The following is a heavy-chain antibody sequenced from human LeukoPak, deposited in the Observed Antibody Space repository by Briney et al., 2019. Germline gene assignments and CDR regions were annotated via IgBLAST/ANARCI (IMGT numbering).Heavy chain of an antibody. CDR2: ISGSGGST. D-gene: IGHD6-13*01. Sequence: PGGSLRLSCAASGFTFSSHAMSWVRQAPGKGLEWVSAISGSGGSTYYADSVKGRFTISRDNSKNTLYLQMNSLRAEDTAVYYCAKDLEIAAAGPYFDYWGQGTLVTVSS. J-gene: IGHJ4*02. V-gene: IGHV3-23*01. CDR1: GFTFSSHA. CDR3: AKDLEIAAAGPYFDY.